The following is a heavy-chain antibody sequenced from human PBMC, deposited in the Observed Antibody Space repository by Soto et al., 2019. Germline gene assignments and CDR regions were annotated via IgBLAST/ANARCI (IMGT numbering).Heavy chain of an antibody. CDR3: ARSTGSGWPPNYFYGMDV. CDR2: ISYTGST. V-gene: IGHV4-59*01. D-gene: IGHD3-9*01. CDR1: GGSISSYY. J-gene: IGHJ6*02. Sequence: QVQLQESGPGLVKPSETLSLTCTVSGGSISSYYWSWIRQPPGKGLEWIGYISYTGSTNYNPSLQSRVTISVDTSKNQFSLKLSSGTAADTAVYYCARSTGSGWPPNYFYGMDVWGQGTKVTVSS.